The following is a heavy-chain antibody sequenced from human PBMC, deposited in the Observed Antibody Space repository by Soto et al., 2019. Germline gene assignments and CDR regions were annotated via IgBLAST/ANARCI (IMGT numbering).Heavy chain of an antibody. Sequence: PXGSLGLSCAASGFTFKDHAMNGVRQAPGKGLEWLSVISGSGEHTYSAASVKGRFTISRDNSKKIMYLQMDRLRVEGTALYYCARDRMLYATDYFYPMDVWGQGTTVTVSS. CDR2: ISGSGEHT. J-gene: IGHJ6*02. D-gene: IGHD2-8*01. CDR1: GFTFKDHA. V-gene: IGHV3-23*01. CDR3: ARDRMLYATDYFYPMDV.